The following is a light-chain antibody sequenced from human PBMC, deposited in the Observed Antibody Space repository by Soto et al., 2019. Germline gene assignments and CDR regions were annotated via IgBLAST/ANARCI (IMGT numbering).Light chain of an antibody. CDR2: ATS. J-gene: IGKJ4*01. CDR1: QSIRSSH. CDR3: QQYDSSPLT. Sequence: EIVLTQSPGTLSLSPTERATLSCRASQSIRSSHLAWYQQKPGQAPRVLIYATSSRATGIPDRFSGSGSGTDFTLTISRLEPEDFAVYYCQQYDSSPLTFGGGTKVEIK. V-gene: IGKV3-20*01.